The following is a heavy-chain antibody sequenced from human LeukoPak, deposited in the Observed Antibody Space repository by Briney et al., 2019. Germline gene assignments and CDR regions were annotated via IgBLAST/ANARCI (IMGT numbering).Heavy chain of an antibody. CDR1: GFTVYSNY. Sequence: GGSLRLSCAASGFTVYSNYLSWVRQAPGKGLEWVSTIYTGCNTYYAASVKGRFTISRGFSKNTVFLHMNSLRAEDTAMYYCARGDDSGYYDYFDYWGQGALVTVSS. CDR2: IYTGCNT. J-gene: IGHJ4*02. CDR3: ARGDDSGYYDYFDY. V-gene: IGHV3-53*01. D-gene: IGHD3-22*01.